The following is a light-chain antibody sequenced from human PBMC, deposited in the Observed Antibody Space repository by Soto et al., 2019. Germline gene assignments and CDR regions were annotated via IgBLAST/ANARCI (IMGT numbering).Light chain of an antibody. CDR1: QNIRNW. CDR2: DVS. CDR3: EQLNSYLLT. J-gene: IGKJ4*01. Sequence: DIQMRQSPSTLSASIGARVNITCRASQNIRNWLAWYQQKPGKAPKLLIYDVSSLESGVPPRFSGIGSGTEFTLTISSLQPEDFATHYCEQLNSYLLTFGGGTKVDI. V-gene: IGKV1-5*01.